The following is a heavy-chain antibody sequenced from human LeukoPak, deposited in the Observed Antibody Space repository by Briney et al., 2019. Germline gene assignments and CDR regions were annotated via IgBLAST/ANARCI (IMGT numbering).Heavy chain of an antibody. J-gene: IGHJ4*02. CDR1: GFIFSDYN. CDR2: ISGGVIST. Sequence: PGGSLRLSCEASGFIFSDYNMNWVRQVPGKGLEWVSAISGGVISTYYADSVKGRFTISRDNSKNTLYLQMNSLRAEDTALYYCAKPDVGSRGDYWGQGTLVTVSS. D-gene: IGHD2-15*01. V-gene: IGHV3-23*01. CDR3: AKPDVGSRGDY.